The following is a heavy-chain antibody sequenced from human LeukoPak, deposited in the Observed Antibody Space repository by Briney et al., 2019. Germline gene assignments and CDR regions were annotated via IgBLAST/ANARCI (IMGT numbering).Heavy chain of an antibody. CDR2: IYTSGST. CDR3: ARDATYYDILTGYYYYYYMDV. Sequence: SETLSLTCTVSGGSISSYYWSWIRQPAGKGLEWIGRIYTSGSTNYNPSLKSRVTMSVDTSKNQFSLKLSSVTAADTAVYYCARDATYYDILTGYYYYYYMDVWGKGTTVTVSS. D-gene: IGHD3-9*01. CDR1: GGSISSYY. V-gene: IGHV4-4*07. J-gene: IGHJ6*03.